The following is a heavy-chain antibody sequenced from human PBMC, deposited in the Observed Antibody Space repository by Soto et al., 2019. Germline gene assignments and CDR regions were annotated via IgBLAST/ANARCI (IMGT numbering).Heavy chain of an antibody. V-gene: IGHV3-30-3*01. J-gene: IGHJ5*02. D-gene: IGHD3-10*01. CDR3: ARVSFEDVRPSSNWFDP. CDR2: ISYDGSNK. CDR1: GFTFSSYA. Sequence: QVQLVESGGGVVQPGRSLRLSCAASGFTFSSYAMHWVRQAPGKGLEWVAVISYDGSNKYYADSVKGRFTISRDNSKNSLYLQMNSLIAEDTAVYYCARVSFEDVRPSSNWFDPWGQGTLVTVSS.